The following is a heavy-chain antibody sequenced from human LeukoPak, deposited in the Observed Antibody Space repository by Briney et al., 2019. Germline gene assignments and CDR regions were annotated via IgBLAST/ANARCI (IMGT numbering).Heavy chain of an antibody. D-gene: IGHD1-26*01. CDR2: IYYSGST. V-gene: IGHV4-38-2*01. J-gene: IGHJ5*02. CDR3: ARRGATMFDP. Sequence: LRLSCAASGFTFSDYYMSWIRQPPGKGLEWIGSIYYSGSTYYNPSLKSRVTISVDTSKNQFSLKLSSVTAADTAVYYCARRGATMFDPWGQGTLVTVSS. CDR1: GFTFSDYY.